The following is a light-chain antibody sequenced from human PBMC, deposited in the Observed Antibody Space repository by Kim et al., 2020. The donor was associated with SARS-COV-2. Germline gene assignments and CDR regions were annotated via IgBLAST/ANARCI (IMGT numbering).Light chain of an antibody. CDR3: QQYGNSPYT. Sequence: PGERATLSCRASQSVSRNYVAWYQQRPGQAPRVLIYDASTRATGTPDRFSGSGSGTDFTLTISRLEPEEFAVYFCQQYGNSPYTFGQGTKLE. CDR1: QSVSRNY. CDR2: DAS. J-gene: IGKJ2*01. V-gene: IGKV3-20*01.